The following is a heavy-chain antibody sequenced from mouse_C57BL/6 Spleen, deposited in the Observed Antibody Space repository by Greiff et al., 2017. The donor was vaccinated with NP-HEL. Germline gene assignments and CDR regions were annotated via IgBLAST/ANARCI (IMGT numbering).Heavy chain of an antibody. Sequence: VQLQQSGAELARPGASVKMSCKASGYTFTSYTMHWVKQRPGQGLDWIGYINPSSGYTKYNQKFKDKATLTADKSSSTAYMQLSSLTSADSSVYYCARSFISAVVEEGYDVDYWGQGTTLTVSS. CDR2: INPSSGYT. D-gene: IGHD1-1*01. V-gene: IGHV1-4*01. J-gene: IGHJ2*01. CDR3: ARSFISAVVEEGYDVDY. CDR1: GYTFTSYT.